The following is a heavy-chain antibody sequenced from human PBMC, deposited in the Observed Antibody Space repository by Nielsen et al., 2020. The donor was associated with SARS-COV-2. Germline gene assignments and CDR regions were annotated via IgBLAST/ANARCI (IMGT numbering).Heavy chain of an antibody. J-gene: IGHJ4*02. D-gene: IGHD3-10*01. CDR1: GFTVSSNY. CDR2: IYSGGST. CDR3: ARDLTGGSGP. Sequence: GESLKISCAASGFTVSSNYMSWVRQAPGKGLEWVSVIYSGGSTYYADSVKGRFTISRDNSKNTLYLQMNSLRAEDTAVYYCARDLTGGSGPWGQGTLVTVSS. V-gene: IGHV3-53*01.